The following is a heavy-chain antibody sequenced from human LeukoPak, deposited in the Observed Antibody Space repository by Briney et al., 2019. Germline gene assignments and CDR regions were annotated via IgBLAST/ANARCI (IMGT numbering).Heavy chain of an antibody. J-gene: IGHJ6*02. CDR2: ISSSGSTT. Sequence: GGSLRHSRGASWFPLSEYYMRWIPPAPGEGLEWGSYISSSGSTTYYEDSVKGRFTITRDNAKNSLYLQMNSLRAEDTAVYYCASPGDYYYGMDVWGQGTTVTVSS. D-gene: IGHD1-26*01. V-gene: IGHV3-11*01. CDR1: WFPLSEYY. CDR3: ASPGDYYYGMDV.